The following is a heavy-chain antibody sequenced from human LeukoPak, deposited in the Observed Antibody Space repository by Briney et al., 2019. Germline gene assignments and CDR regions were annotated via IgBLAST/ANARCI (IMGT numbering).Heavy chain of an antibody. CDR2: TNWNSGSI. CDR3: AKDISYSSGWYDY. J-gene: IGHJ4*02. Sequence: TGGSLRLSCAASGFTFDDYAMHWVRQAPGKGLEWVSSTNWNSGSIGYADSVRGRFTISRDNAKNSLYLQMNSLRAEDTALYYCAKDISYSSGWYDYWGQGTLVTVSS. CDR1: GFTFDDYA. V-gene: IGHV3-9*01. D-gene: IGHD6-19*01.